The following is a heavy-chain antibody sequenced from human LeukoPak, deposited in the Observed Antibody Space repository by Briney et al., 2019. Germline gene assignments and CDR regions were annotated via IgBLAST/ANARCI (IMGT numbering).Heavy chain of an antibody. V-gene: IGHV3-30*02. J-gene: IGHJ4*02. CDR2: IRYDGSNK. D-gene: IGHD5-18*01. Sequence: GGSLRLSCAVSGLTFRRYAMHWVRQAPGKGLEWVAFIRYDGSNKYYADSVKGRFTISRDNSKNTLYLQMNSLRAEDTAVYYCAKSKGRGYSYGLDYWGQGTLVTVSS. CDR1: GLTFRRYA. CDR3: AKSKGRGYSYGLDY.